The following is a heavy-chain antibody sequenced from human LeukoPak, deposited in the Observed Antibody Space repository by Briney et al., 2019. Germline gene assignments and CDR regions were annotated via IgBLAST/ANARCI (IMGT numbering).Heavy chain of an antibody. J-gene: IGHJ4*02. V-gene: IGHV3-23*01. CDR1: GFTFSNYA. D-gene: IGHD3-22*01. CDR2: ISSSGDGT. Sequence: PGGSLRLSCVGSGFTFSNYAMTWVRQGPGKGLEWVSTISSSGDGTFYADSVKGRFTISRDTSRSTLYLQMNSLRAEDTAVYYCAKDAKAYYDSSGYYHSWGQGTLVTVSS. CDR3: AKDAKAYYDSSGYYHS.